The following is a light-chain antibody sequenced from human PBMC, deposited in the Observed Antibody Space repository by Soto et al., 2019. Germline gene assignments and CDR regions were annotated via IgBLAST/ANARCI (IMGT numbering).Light chain of an antibody. Sequence: QSVLTQPRSVSGSPGQSVTISCTGTSSDVGGYNYVSWYQQHPGKAPKLMIYDVSKRPSGVPDRFSGSKSGNTASLTISGLQAEDEADYYCCSYAGSSSYVFGTGTRSPS. CDR1: SSDVGGYNY. J-gene: IGLJ1*01. V-gene: IGLV2-11*01. CDR3: CSYAGSSSYV. CDR2: DVS.